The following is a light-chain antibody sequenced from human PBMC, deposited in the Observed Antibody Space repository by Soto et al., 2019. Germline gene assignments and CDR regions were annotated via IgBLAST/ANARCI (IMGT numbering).Light chain of an antibody. CDR2: DAS. J-gene: IGKJ2*01. CDR3: QQYKNWPPEYT. Sequence: EIVMTQSPATLSVSPGERVTLFCRASQSVNSRIAWYQQKPAQAPRLLIYDASTRATGIPARFSGSGSGTEFTLTISSLQSEDFAVYYCQQYKNWPPEYTFGQGTKLEIK. CDR1: QSVNSR. V-gene: IGKV3-15*01.